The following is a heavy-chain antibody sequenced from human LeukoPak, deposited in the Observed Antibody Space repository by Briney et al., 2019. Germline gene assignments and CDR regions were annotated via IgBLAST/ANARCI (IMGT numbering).Heavy chain of an antibody. CDR2: IIPIFGTA. V-gene: IGHV1-69*13. J-gene: IGHJ5*02. CDR1: GGTFSSYA. CDR3: ARSPYNWFDP. Sequence: GASVKVSCKASGGTFSSYAISWVRQAPGQGLEWMGGIIPIFGTANYAQKFQGRVTITADESTSTAYMELSSLRSEDTAVYYCARSPYNWFDPWGQETLVTVSS.